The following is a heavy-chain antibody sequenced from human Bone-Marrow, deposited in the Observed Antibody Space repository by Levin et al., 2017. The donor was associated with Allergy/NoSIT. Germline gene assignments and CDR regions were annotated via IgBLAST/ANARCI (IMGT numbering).Heavy chain of an antibody. CDR2: INPSGGDT. CDR1: GYTFTSYS. D-gene: IGHD1-7*01. Sequence: GESLKISCKASGYTFTSYSLHWVRQAPGQGLEWMGIINPSGGDTAYAQKLQGRVAMTRDTSTSTVFMELSSLRSDDTAMYYCARNYYPHSYNWNYEIAAFDIWGQGTMVSVSS. J-gene: IGHJ3*02. V-gene: IGHV1-46*04. CDR3: ARNYYPHSYNWNYEIAAFDI.